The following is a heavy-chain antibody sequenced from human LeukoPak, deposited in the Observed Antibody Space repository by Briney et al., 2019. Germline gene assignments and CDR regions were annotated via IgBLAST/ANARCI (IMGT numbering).Heavy chain of an antibody. CDR3: ARSRYLDWGGAFDM. CDR2: IYSGGNT. V-gene: IGHV3-66*01. J-gene: IGHJ3*02. Sequence: GGSLRLSCAASGFTVSSNYMTWVRQAPGKGLEWVSVIYSGGNTYYADSVKGRFTISRDDSKNTVYLQLNSLRGEDTAIYYCARSRYLDWGGAFDMWGQGTMVTVS. D-gene: IGHD3-9*01. CDR1: GFTVSSNY.